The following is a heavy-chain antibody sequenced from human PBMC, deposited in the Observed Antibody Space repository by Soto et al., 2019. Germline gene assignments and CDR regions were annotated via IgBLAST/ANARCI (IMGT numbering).Heavy chain of an antibody. CDR1: GYSFSSYT. CDR2: IRAYNGNT. D-gene: IGHD5-12*01. J-gene: IGHJ4*02. Sequence: QVQLVQSGGEVKKPGASVTVSCKASGYSFSSYTINWVRQAPGQGLEWLGWIRAYNGNTKYVEKLQGRVTMTTDTSTSTAYMELRNLRSDDMAVYYCARESKKWPDFWGPGTLVTVSS. V-gene: IGHV1-18*03. CDR3: ARESKKWPDF.